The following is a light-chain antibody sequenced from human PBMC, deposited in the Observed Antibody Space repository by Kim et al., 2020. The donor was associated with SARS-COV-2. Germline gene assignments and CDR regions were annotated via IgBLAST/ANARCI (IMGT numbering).Light chain of an antibody. CDR1: SSDVGTYNF. CDR3: SSYTNSNTPFYV. CDR2: DVS. V-gene: IGLV2-14*03. Sequence: QSALTQPASVSGSPGQSITISCTGSSSDVGTYNFVSWYQQHPGKAPKLIIYDVSNRPSGVSNRFSASKSGNTASLTISGLQAEDEADYYCSSYTNSNTPFYVFGTGTKVTVL. J-gene: IGLJ1*01.